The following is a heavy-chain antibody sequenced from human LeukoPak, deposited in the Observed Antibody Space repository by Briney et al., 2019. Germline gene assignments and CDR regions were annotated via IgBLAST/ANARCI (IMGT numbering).Heavy chain of an antibody. Sequence: EASVKVSCRVSGYSLSDLSIHWVRHVPGKGLEWMGGFEPKEGEHGETIYAQKFEGRLTLTEDTATDTAYMELVSLTSADTAVYYCATDRLEIYALHIWGQGTVVTVSS. D-gene: IGHD1-1*01. CDR2: FEPKEGEHGET. V-gene: IGHV1-24*01. J-gene: IGHJ3*02. CDR3: ATDRLEIYALHI. CDR1: GYSLSDLS.